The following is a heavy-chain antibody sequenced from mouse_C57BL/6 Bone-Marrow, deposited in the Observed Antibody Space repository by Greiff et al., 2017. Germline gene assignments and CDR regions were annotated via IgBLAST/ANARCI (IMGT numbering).Heavy chain of an antibody. CDR2: ISYDGSN. CDR1: GYSITSGYY. V-gene: IGHV3-6*01. Sequence: EVKLMESGPGLVKPSQSLSLTCSVTGYSITSGYYWNWIRQFPGNKLEWMGYISYDGSNNYNPSLKNRISITRDTSKNQFFLKLNSVTTEDTATYYCARGTTVVRGDYWGQGTTLTVSS. D-gene: IGHD1-1*01. CDR3: ARGTTVVRGDY. J-gene: IGHJ2*01.